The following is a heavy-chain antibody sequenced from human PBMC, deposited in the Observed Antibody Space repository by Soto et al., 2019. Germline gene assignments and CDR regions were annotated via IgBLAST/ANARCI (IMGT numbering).Heavy chain of an antibody. CDR1: GYTLTELS. J-gene: IGHJ4*02. CDR3: ATGGSSSWSDDY. Sequence: GASVKVSCKVSGYTLTELSMHWVRQAPGKGLEWMGGFDPEDGETIYAQKFQGRVTMTEDTSTDTAYMELSSLRSEDTAVYYCATGGSSSWSDDYWGQGTLVTVSS. D-gene: IGHD6-13*01. CDR2: FDPEDGET. V-gene: IGHV1-24*01.